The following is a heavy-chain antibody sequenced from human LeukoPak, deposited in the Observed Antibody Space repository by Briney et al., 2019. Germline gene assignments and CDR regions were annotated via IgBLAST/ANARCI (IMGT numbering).Heavy chain of an antibody. Sequence: GGSLTLSCAASGFTFSSYSMNWVRQAPGKGLEWVSSINSVSYMYYADSVKGRFTVSRDNAKNSLYLQMNSLRAEDTAVYYCARDRHSTYYYHMDVWGKGTTVTVSS. CDR2: INSVSYM. CDR1: GFTFSSYS. V-gene: IGHV3-21*01. D-gene: IGHD2-21*01. J-gene: IGHJ6*03. CDR3: ARDRHSTYYYHMDV.